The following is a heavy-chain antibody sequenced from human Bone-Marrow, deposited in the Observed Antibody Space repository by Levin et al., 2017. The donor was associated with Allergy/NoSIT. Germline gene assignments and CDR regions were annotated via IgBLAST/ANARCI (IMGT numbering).Heavy chain of an antibody. CDR1: GFSFSRYS. CDR2: ISSSSNYI. CDR3: AARVFDY. J-gene: IGHJ4*02. Sequence: GGSLRLSCATSGFSFSRYSLNWVRQAPGKGLEWVSSISSSSNYIYYANSMRGRFTISRDNDRNSLYLQMNSLRPGDTAVYYCAARVFDYWGQGTLVTVSS. V-gene: IGHV3-21*01.